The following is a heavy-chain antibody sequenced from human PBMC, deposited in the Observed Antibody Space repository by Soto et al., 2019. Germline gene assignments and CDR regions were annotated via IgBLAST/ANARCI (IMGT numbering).Heavy chain of an antibody. V-gene: IGHV4-39*01. CDR1: GGSISSSSYY. CDR3: ARTLVVTALFDY. D-gene: IGHD2-21*02. J-gene: IGHJ4*02. Sequence: SVPLSLTCTVSGGSISSSSYYWGWIRQPPGKGLEWIGSIYYSGSTYYNPSLKSRVTISVDTSKNQFSLKLSSVTAADTAVYYCARTLVVTALFDYWGQGTLVTVSS. CDR2: IYYSGST.